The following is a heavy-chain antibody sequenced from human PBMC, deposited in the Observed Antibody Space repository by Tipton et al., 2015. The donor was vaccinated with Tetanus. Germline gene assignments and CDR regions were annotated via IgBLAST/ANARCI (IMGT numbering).Heavy chain of an antibody. Sequence: LRLSCAVYGGSFSGYYWSWIRQPPGKGLEWIGEINHSGSTNYNPSLKSRVAISVDTSKNQFSLKLSSVTAADTAVYYCARHVGHTAMVTHFDYWGQGTLVTVSS. CDR2: INHSGST. CDR1: GGSFSGYY. V-gene: IGHV4-34*01. D-gene: IGHD5-18*01. J-gene: IGHJ4*02. CDR3: ARHVGHTAMVTHFDY.